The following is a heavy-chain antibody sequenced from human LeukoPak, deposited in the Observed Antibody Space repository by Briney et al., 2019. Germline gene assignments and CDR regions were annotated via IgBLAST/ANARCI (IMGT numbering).Heavy chain of an antibody. CDR1: GGSISSGLYY. V-gene: IGHV4-61*02. CDR2: IYSSGYP. Sequence: PSETLSLTCTVSGGSISSGLYYWRWIRQPAGRGLEWNGRIYSSGYPNYNPTIKSRVTISIDTSKNQFSLKLSSVTAADTAVYYCARDGGNYLLFDYWGQGTLVTVSS. D-gene: IGHD4/OR15-4a*01. CDR3: ARDGGNYLLFDY. J-gene: IGHJ4*02.